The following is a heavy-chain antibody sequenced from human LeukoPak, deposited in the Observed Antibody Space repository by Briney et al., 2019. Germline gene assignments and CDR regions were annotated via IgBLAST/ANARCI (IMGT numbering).Heavy chain of an antibody. CDR3: VTYYFDSSGPKKNY. CDR1: GFTFSSYS. CDR2: INHSGST. J-gene: IGHJ4*02. Sequence: LRLSXAASGFTFSSYSMNWIRQPPGKGLEWIGEINHSGSTNYNPSLTSRVTISVDTSKKQFSLKLSSVTAADTAVYYCVTYYFDSSGPKKNYWGQGTLVTVSS. V-gene: IGHV4-34*08. D-gene: IGHD3-22*01.